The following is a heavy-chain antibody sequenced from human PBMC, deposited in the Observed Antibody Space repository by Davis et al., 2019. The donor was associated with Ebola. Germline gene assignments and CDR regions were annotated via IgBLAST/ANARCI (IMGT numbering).Heavy chain of an antibody. CDR3: ASDRYSDGSGYFFEQSH. CDR2: IIPVFGIP. CDR1: VHTFSSDA. Sequence: SVKVSCKASVHTFSSDAISWVRHAPGQGLDCRGGIIPVFGIPKYAQKFQGRVTITADESTSTAYMELSSLRSEDTAVYYCASDRYSDGSGYFFEQSHWGQGTLVTVSS. V-gene: IGHV1-69*13. J-gene: IGHJ4*02. D-gene: IGHD3-22*01.